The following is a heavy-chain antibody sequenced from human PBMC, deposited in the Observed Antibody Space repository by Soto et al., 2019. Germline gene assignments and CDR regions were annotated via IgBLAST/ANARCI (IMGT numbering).Heavy chain of an antibody. CDR2: ISGSGGCT. Sequence: PGGSLRLSCAVSGFPLEKYGMNWVRQAPGKGLEWVSSISGSGGCTYYADSVKGRFTISRDNSKNTLYLQMNSLRAEDTAVYYCAKAMIVVVTPDYWGQGTLVTVS. CDR3: AKAMIVVVTPDY. D-gene: IGHD3-22*01. V-gene: IGHV3-23*01. CDR1: GFPLEKYG. J-gene: IGHJ4*02.